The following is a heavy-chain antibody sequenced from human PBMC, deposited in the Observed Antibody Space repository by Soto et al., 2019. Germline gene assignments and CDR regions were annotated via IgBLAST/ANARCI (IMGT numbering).Heavy chain of an antibody. CDR1: GGSISSYY. V-gene: IGHV4-59*01. J-gene: IGHJ4*02. CDR2: IYYSGST. Sequence: SETLSLTCTVSGGSISSYYWSWIRQPPGKGLELIGYIYYSGSTNYNPSLKSRVTISVDTSKNQFSLKLSSVTAADTALYYCARDLRDGYNYYYFDYWGQGTLVTVS. D-gene: IGHD5-12*01. CDR3: ARDLRDGYNYYYFDY.